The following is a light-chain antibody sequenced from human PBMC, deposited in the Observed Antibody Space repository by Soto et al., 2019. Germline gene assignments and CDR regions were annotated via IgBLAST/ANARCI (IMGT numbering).Light chain of an antibody. CDR1: QSVGSNY. CDR2: GAS. V-gene: IGKV3-20*01. Sequence: EIVLTQSPGTLSLSPGERATLSCRAGQSVGSNYLAWYQQTPGQAPRLLIHGASTRATGIPDRFSGSGSGTDFTLTLSRLESEDSAVYYCHQYASSPLTFCQGTRLEIK. J-gene: IGKJ5*01. CDR3: HQYASSPLT.